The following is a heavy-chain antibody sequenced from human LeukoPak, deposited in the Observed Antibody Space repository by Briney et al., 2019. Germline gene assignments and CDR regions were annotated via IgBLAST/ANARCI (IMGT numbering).Heavy chain of an antibody. CDR3: ARGYYDILTGYYIGY. Sequence: ASVKVSCKASRYTFTSYDIDWVRPATGQGLEWMGWMNPNSGNTGYAQKFQGRVTMTRTTSISPAYMELSSLRSEDTAVYYCARGYYDILTGYYIGYWGQGTLVTVSS. V-gene: IGHV1-8*01. CDR2: MNPNSGNT. CDR1: RYTFTSYD. J-gene: IGHJ4*02. D-gene: IGHD3-9*01.